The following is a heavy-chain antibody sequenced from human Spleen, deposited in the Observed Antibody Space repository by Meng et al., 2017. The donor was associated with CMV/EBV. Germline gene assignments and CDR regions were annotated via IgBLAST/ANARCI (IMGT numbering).Heavy chain of an antibody. J-gene: IGHJ5*02. CDR3: AHRRSPSGGDWFDP. D-gene: IGHD3-16*01. Sequence: SGPTLVKPTQTLTLTCTFSGFSLSTSGVAVGWIRQPPGEALEWLAIIYSNGDKFFSPSLQSRLTITKDTSKNQVVLTMTNMGPVDTATYFCAHRRSPSGGDWFDPWGQGTLVTVSS. CDR1: GFSLSTSGVA. V-gene: IGHV2-5*01. CDR2: IYSNGDK.